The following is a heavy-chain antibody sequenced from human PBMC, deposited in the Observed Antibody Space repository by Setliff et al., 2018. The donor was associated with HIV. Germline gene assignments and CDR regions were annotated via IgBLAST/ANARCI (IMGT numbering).Heavy chain of an antibody. Sequence: ASVKVSCKASGYTFTKFGISWVRQAPGQGLEWMAWISVYNGDTNFAQKFQGRVSLTRDTSTGTAYMELGSLTSDDTAVYYCATDRTNTGFNLVRGIITDPARYPLDYWGQGTRVTVSS. D-gene: IGHD3-10*01. CDR1: GYTFTKFG. V-gene: IGHV1-18*01. CDR3: ATDRTNTGFNLVRGIITDPARYPLDY. CDR2: ISVYNGDT. J-gene: IGHJ4*02.